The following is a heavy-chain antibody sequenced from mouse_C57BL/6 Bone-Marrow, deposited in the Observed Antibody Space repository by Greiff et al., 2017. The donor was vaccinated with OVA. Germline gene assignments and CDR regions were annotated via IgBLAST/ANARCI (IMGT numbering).Heavy chain of an antibody. Sequence: QVQLQQPGAELVRPGSSVKLSCKASGYTFTSYWMDWVKPRPGQGLEWIGNIYPSDSETHYNPNLKDKSTLTVDKSSSTAYMQLSSLTSEDSAVYYCETDYWGRGTTLTVSS. CDR3: ETDY. CDR2: IYPSDSET. J-gene: IGHJ2*01. V-gene: IGHV1-61*01. CDR1: GYTFTSYW.